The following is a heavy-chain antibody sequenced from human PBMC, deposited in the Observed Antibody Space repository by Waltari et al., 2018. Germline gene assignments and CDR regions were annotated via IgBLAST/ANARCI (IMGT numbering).Heavy chain of an antibody. J-gene: IGHJ4*02. Sequence: EVQLLESVGGLVQPGGSLRLSCAASGFTFSSYAMSWVRQAPGKGLEWVSAVSGSGGSTYYADSVKGRFTISRDNSKNTLYLQMNSLRAEDTAVYYCAKALWFGHRGKNYWGQGTLVTVSS. CDR2: VSGSGGST. CDR1: GFTFSSYA. V-gene: IGHV3-23*01. D-gene: IGHD3-10*01. CDR3: AKALWFGHRGKNY.